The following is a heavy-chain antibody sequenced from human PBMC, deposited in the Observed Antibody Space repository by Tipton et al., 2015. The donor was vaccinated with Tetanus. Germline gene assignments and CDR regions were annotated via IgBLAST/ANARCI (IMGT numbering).Heavy chain of an antibody. CDR3: AREAGVFDY. Sequence: SLRLSCAVSGFTVSNYYMSWVRQAPGKGLEWVSLIYNGDRTSHADSVKGRFTISRDKSKNTLYLQMNSLRAEDTAVYYCAREAGVFDYWGQGSLVTVSS. D-gene: IGHD3-10*01. CDR1: GFTVSNYY. J-gene: IGHJ4*02. V-gene: IGHV3-53*01. CDR2: IYNGDRT.